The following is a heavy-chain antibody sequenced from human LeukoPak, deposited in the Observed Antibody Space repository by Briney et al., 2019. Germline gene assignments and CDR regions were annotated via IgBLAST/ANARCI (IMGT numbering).Heavy chain of an antibody. CDR2: ISGSGGGT. Sequence: GGSLRLSCAASGFTFSTYAMSWVRQAPGKGLEWVSAISGSGGGTYYADSVKGRFTLSRDNSKNTLYLQMNSLRAEDTAVYYCAKVGGYSYGCFDYWGQGTLVTVSS. D-gene: IGHD5-18*01. J-gene: IGHJ4*02. CDR1: GFTFSTYA. CDR3: AKVGGYSYGCFDY. V-gene: IGHV3-23*01.